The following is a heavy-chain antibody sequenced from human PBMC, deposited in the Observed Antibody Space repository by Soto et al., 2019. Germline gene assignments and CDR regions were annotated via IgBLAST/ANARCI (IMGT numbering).Heavy chain of an antibody. CDR3: ARPGKSIAVAGTEPYYYGMDV. V-gene: IGHV5-10-1*01. D-gene: IGHD6-19*01. J-gene: IGHJ6*02. CDR2: IDPSDSYT. Sequence: PGESLKISCKGSGYSFTSYWISWVRQMPGKGLEWMGRIDPSDSYTNYSPSFQGHVTISADKSISTAYLQWSSLKASDTAMYYCARPGKSIAVAGTEPYYYGMDVWGQGTTVTVSS. CDR1: GYSFTSYW.